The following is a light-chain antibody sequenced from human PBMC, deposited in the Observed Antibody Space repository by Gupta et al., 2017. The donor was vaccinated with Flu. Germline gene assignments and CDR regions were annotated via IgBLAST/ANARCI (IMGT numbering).Light chain of an antibody. CDR2: EVS. J-gene: IGLJ1*01. Sequence: SALPQPPSVSGSPGPSVTISCTGTGSDVGTYNRVSWYRQPPGTAPNLIIYEVSNRPAGVPDRFSGSKSGNTASLTISGLQGEDEADYYCSSYTSSDTFVFGTGTKVTVL. CDR3: SSYTSSDTFV. CDR1: GSDVGTYNR. V-gene: IGLV2-18*02.